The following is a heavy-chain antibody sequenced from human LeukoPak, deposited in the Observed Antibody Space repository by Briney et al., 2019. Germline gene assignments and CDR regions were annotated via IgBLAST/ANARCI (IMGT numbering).Heavy chain of an antibody. CDR3: AKAENWRGYFDWLLFFDY. D-gene: IGHD3-9*01. J-gene: IGHJ4*02. CDR2: ISSSGSTI. V-gene: IGHV3-48*03. CDR1: GFTFSSYE. Sequence: PGGSLRLSCAASGFTFSSYEMNWVRQAPGKGLEWVSYISSSGSTIYYADSVKGRFTISRDNSKNTLYLQMNSLRAEDTAVYYCAKAENWRGYFDWLLFFDYWGQGTLVTVSS.